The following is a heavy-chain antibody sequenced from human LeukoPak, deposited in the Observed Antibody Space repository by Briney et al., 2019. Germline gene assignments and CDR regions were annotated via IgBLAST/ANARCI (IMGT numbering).Heavy chain of an antibody. Sequence: GESLKISCKGSGYSFTSYWIGWVRQMPGKGLEWKGIIYPGDSDTRYSPSFQGQVTISADKSISTAYLQWSSLKASDTAMYYCARHRGYDSHYYYYYYMDVWGKGTTVTISS. CDR2: IYPGDSDT. D-gene: IGHD5-12*01. V-gene: IGHV5-51*01. CDR3: ARHRGYDSHYYYYYYMDV. J-gene: IGHJ6*03. CDR1: GYSFTSYW.